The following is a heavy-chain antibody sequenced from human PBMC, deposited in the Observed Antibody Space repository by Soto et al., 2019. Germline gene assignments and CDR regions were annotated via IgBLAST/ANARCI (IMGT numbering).Heavy chain of an antibody. D-gene: IGHD4-17*01. CDR3: ARIHRFSYGDYVDY. J-gene: IGHJ4*02. CDR2: IDWDDDK. CDR1: GFSLSTSGMC. V-gene: IGHV2-70*01. Sequence: SGPTLVNPTQTLTLTCTFSGFSLSTSGMCVSWIRQPPGKALEWLALIDWDDDKYYSTALKTRLTISKDTSKNQVVLTMTNMDPVDTATYYCARIHRFSYGDYVDYWGQGTLVTVSS.